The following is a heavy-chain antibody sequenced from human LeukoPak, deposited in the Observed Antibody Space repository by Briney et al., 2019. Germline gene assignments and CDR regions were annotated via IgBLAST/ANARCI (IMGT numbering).Heavy chain of an antibody. CDR1: GFTFSSYA. J-gene: IGHJ6*02. V-gene: IGHV3-23*01. CDR2: ISGSGDST. CDR3: AKPGPERYYAMDV. Sequence: GGSLRLSCAASGFTFSSYAMSWVRQAPGKGLEWVSAISGSGDSTYYADSVKGRFTISRDNSRNTLYLQMNSLRAEDTAVYYCAKPGPERYYAMDVWGQGTTVTVSS. D-gene: IGHD1-14*01.